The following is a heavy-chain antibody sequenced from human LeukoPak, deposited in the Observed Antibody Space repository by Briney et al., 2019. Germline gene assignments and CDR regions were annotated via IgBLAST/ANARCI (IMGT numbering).Heavy chain of an antibody. D-gene: IGHD2-15*01. V-gene: IGHV1-8*01. CDR2: MNPNSGNT. CDR3: ARAGGYCGRISCPYYFDY. CDR1: GYTFTSYD. J-gene: IGHJ4*02. Sequence: ASVKVSCKASGYTFTSYDINRVRQATGHGLEWIGGMNPNSGNTGYAQKLQGRVTMTRNTSISTAYMELSSLRSEDTAVYYCARAGGYCGRISCPYYFDYWGQGSLVAVSS.